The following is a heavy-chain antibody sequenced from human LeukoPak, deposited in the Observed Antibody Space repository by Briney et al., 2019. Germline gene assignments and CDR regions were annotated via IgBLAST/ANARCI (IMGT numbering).Heavy chain of an antibody. V-gene: IGHV3-23*01. CDR1: GFTFNSYA. CDR3: ARDALSPYYYGSGSREGYFDY. CDR2: ISGSGGNS. D-gene: IGHD3-10*01. Sequence: GGSLRLSCAASGFTFNSYAMSWVRQAPGKGLEWVSAISGSGGNSYYADSVKGRFTISRDNSKNTLSLQMNSLRAEDTAVYYCARDALSPYYYGSGSREGYFDYWGQGTLVTVSS. J-gene: IGHJ4*02.